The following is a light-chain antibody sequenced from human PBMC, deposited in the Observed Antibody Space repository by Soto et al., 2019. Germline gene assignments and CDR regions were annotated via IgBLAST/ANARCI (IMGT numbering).Light chain of an antibody. V-gene: IGLV2-14*03. CDR3: SSYRNTNILL. CDR2: DVS. Sequence: QSALTQPASVSGSPGQSITISCTGTSGDIGAYDYVAWYQQHLGKAPKLMMYDVSVRPSGVSNRFSGSKSGNTASLSISGLQADDEADYYCSSYRNTNILLFGGGTKLTVL. J-gene: IGLJ2*01. CDR1: SGDIGAYDY.